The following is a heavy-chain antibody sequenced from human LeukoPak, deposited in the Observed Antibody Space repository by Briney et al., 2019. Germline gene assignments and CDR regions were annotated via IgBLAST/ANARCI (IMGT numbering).Heavy chain of an antibody. J-gene: IGHJ5*02. V-gene: IGHV1-69*06. CDR1: GGTFSSYA. D-gene: IGHD2-2*01. CDR3: ARDRCSSTSCYAGDWFDP. CDR2: IIPIFGTA. Sequence: GASVTVSCTASGGTFSSYAISWVRQAPGQGLEWMGGIIPIFGTANYAQKFQGRVTITADKSTSTAYMELSSLRSEDTAVYYCARDRCSSTSCYAGDWFDPWGQGTLVTVSS.